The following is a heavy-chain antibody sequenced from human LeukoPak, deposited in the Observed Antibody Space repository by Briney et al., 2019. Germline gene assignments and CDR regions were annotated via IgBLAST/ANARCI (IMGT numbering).Heavy chain of an antibody. CDR3: ARAAIFGVVPYYYYGMDV. Sequence: PSETLSLTCTVSGGSISSGGYYWSWIRQHPGKGLEWIGYIYYSGSTYYNPSLKSRVTISVDTSKNQFSLKLSSVTAADTAVYYCARAAIFGVVPYYYYGMDVWGQGTTVTVSS. J-gene: IGHJ6*02. CDR1: GGSISSGGYY. CDR2: IYYSGST. D-gene: IGHD3-3*01. V-gene: IGHV4-61*08.